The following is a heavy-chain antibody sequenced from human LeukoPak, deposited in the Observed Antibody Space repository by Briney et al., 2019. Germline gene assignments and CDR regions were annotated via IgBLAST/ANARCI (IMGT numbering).Heavy chain of an antibody. D-gene: IGHD1-1*01. CDR3: ARGFSPVGWNDLDWFDP. CDR2: INPNSGGT. J-gene: IGHJ5*02. V-gene: IGHV1-2*02. Sequence: ASVKVSCKASGYTFTGYYMHWVRQAPGQGLEWMGWINPNSGGTNYAQKFQGRVTMTRDTSISTAYMELSRLRSDDTAVYYCARGFSPVGWNDLDWFDPRGQGTLVTVSS. CDR1: GYTFTGYY.